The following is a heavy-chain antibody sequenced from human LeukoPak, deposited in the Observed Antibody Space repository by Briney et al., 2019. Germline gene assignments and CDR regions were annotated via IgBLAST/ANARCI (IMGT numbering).Heavy chain of an antibody. J-gene: IGHJ5*02. D-gene: IGHD5-12*01. Sequence: SGTLSLTCAVSGGSISSSNWWSWVRQPPGKGLEWIGEIYHSGSTNYNPSLKSRVTISVDKSKNQFSLKLSSVTAADTAVYYCASSSGYDLRWFDPWGQGTLVTVSS. CDR1: GGSISSSNW. V-gene: IGHV4-4*02. CDR2: IYHSGST. CDR3: ASSSGYDLRWFDP.